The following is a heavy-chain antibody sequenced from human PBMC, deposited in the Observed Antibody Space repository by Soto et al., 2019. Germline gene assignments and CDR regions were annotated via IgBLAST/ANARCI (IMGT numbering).Heavy chain of an antibody. CDR3: ARQNSGWSYYFDF. D-gene: IGHD6-19*01. CDR2: ISSDGSTK. J-gene: IGHJ4*02. Sequence: QVQLVESGGGVVQPGRSLRLSCAVSGFTFSDYVMHWVRQAPGKGLEWLAVISSDGSTKHYTDSMKGRFTVSRDNSNDTLYLQMNNLRGGDTAVYFCARQNSGWSYYFDFWGQGTLVTFS. CDR1: GFTFSDYV. V-gene: IGHV3-30-3*01.